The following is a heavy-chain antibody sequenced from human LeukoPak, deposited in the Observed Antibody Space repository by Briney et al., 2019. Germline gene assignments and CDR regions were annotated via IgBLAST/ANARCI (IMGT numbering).Heavy chain of an antibody. J-gene: IGHJ5*02. D-gene: IGHD3-10*01. CDR3: ARDRVGFGELSS. CDR2: IIPIFGTA. Sequence: GASVKVSCKASGGTFSSYAISWVRQAPGQGLEWMGGIIPIFGTANYAQKFQGRVTITADESTSTAYMELSSLRSGDTAVYYCARDRVGFGELSSWGQGTLVTVSS. CDR1: GGTFSSYA. V-gene: IGHV1-69*13.